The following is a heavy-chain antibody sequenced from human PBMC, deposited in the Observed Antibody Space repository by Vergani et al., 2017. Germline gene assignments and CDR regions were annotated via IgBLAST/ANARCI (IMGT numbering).Heavy chain of an antibody. CDR1: GFTVSSNY. J-gene: IGHJ6*03. Sequence: EVQLVESGGGLIQPGGSLRLSCAASGFTVSSNYMSWVRQAPGKGLEWVSVIYSGGSTYYADSVKGRFTISRDNSKNTLYLQMNSLRAEDTAVYYCARDLXEYYDSSGYKRGRYYYYYMDVWGKGTTVTVSS. V-gene: IGHV3-53*01. D-gene: IGHD3-22*01. CDR2: IYSGGST. CDR3: ARDLXEYYDSSGYKRGRYYYYYMDV.